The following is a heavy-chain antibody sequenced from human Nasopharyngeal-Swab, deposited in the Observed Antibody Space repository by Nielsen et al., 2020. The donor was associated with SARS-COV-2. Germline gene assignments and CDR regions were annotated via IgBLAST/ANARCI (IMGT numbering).Heavy chain of an antibody. J-gene: IGHJ4*02. CDR3: ALPTWALRSFDLLLHF. D-gene: IGHD3-9*01. CDR1: GFAFSNYA. Sequence: GGSLRPSCAASGFAFSNYAMSWVRQAPGKGLEWGSTVTSSGSSTYYADSVKGRFTISRDNSKNTLYLQMGSLRAEDTAVYYCALPTWALRSFDLLLHFWGQGTVVTVSS. CDR2: VTSSGSST. V-gene: IGHV3-23*01.